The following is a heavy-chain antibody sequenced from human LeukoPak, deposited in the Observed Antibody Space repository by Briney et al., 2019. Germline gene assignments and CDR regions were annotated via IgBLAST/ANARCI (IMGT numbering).Heavy chain of an antibody. Sequence: GGSLRLSCAASGFTFSSYSMNWVRQAPGKELEWVSYISSSSSTIYYADSVKGRFTISRDNAKNSLYLQMNSLRGEDTAVYYCAREYYDFWSGYAKPYYYYYYYMDVWGKGTTVTVSS. CDR1: GFTFSSYS. CDR3: AREYYDFWSGYAKPYYYYYYYMDV. CDR2: ISSSSSTI. V-gene: IGHV3-48*01. D-gene: IGHD3-3*01. J-gene: IGHJ6*03.